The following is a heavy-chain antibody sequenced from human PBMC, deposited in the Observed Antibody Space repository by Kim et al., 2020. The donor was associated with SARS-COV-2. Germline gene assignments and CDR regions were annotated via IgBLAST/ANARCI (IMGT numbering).Heavy chain of an antibody. CDR3: AGQIVVVVAATEFNYYGMDV. D-gene: IGHD2-15*01. Sequence: SVKVSCKASGGTFSSYAISWVRQAPGQGLEWMGGIIPIFGTANYAQKFQGRVTITAAESTSTAYMELSSLRSEDTAVYYCAGQIVVVVAATEFNYYGMDVWGQGTTVTVSS. CDR1: GGTFSSYA. V-gene: IGHV1-69*13. CDR2: IIPIFGTA. J-gene: IGHJ6*02.